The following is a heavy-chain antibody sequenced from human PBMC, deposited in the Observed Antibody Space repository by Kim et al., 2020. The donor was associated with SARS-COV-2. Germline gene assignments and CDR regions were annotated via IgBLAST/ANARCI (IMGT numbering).Heavy chain of an antibody. CDR1: GGSFSGYY. J-gene: IGHJ5*02. V-gene: IGHV4-34*01. Sequence: SETLSLTCAVYGGSFSGYYWSWIRQPPGKGLEWIGEINHSGSTNYNPSLKSRVTISVDTSKNQFSLKLSSVTAADTAVYYWARGPTRSRITMVRGSCFDPWGEGTLVTVSS. CDR2: INHSGST. D-gene: IGHD3-10*01. CDR3: ARGPTRSRITMVRGSCFDP.